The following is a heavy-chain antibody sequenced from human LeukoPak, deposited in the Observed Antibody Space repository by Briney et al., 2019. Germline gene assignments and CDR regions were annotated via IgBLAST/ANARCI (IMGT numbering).Heavy chain of an antibody. V-gene: IGHV3-53*01. CDR3: ARAGYYDSSGYYYEYDY. J-gene: IGHJ4*02. Sequence: PGGSLRLSCAASGFTVSSNYMSWVRQAPGKGLEWVSVIYSGGSTYYADSVKGRSTISRDNSKNTLYLQMNSLRAEDTAVYYCARAGYYDSSGYYYEYDYWGQGTLVTVSS. CDR2: IYSGGST. CDR1: GFTVSSNY. D-gene: IGHD3-22*01.